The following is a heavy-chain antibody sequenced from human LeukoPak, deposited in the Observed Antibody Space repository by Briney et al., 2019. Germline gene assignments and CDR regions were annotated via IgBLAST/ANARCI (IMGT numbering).Heavy chain of an antibody. CDR3: ARVSLQNIVVVPAAQPYYYYYYYMDV. V-gene: IGHV3-7*01. CDR2: IKEDGSEK. D-gene: IGHD2-2*01. J-gene: IGHJ6*03. Sequence: PGGSLRLSCAASGFTFSSYWMSWVRQAPGKGLEWVASIKEDGSEKYYVDSVKGRFTISRDNAKKSLYLQMNSLRAEDTAVYYCARVSLQNIVVVPAAQPYYYYYYYMDVWGKGTTVTVSS. CDR1: GFTFSSYW.